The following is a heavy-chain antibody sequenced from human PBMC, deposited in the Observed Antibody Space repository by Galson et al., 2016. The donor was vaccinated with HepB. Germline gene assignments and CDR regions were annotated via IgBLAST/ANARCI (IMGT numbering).Heavy chain of an antibody. CDR3: ARDSGPFGLDV. CDR2: IWYDGSNK. V-gene: IGHV3-33*01. CDR1: GFTFSSYA. J-gene: IGHJ6*02. Sequence: SLRLSCATSGFTFSSYAMHWVRQAPGKGLEWVAVIWYDGSNKYYADSVKGRFTISRDNSKNTLYLQMTSLRVEDTAVYYCARDSGPFGLDVWGQGTTVTVSS. D-gene: IGHD2-8*02.